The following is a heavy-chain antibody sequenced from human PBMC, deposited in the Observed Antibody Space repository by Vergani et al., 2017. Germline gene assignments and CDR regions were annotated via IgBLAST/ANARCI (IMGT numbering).Heavy chain of an antibody. V-gene: IGHV4-61*02. CDR2: IYTSGST. Sequence: QVQLQESGPGLVKPSQTLSLTCTVSGGSISSGSYYWSWIRQPAGKGLEWIGRIYTSGSTNYNPSLKSRVTISVDTSKNQFSLKLSSVTAADTAVYYCAREEEWYDFWSGYPNWFDPWGQGTLVTVSS. D-gene: IGHD3-3*01. J-gene: IGHJ5*02. CDR3: AREEEWYDFWSGYPNWFDP. CDR1: GGSISSGSYY.